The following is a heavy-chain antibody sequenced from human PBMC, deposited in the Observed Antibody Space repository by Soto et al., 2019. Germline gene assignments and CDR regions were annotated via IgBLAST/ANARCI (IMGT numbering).Heavy chain of an antibody. D-gene: IGHD6-13*01. CDR1: GFTFNNAW. CDR3: TTFANIAAAGSFDY. Sequence: EVQLVESGGGLVKPGGSLRLSCAAFGFTFNNAWMSWVRQAPGKGLQWVGRIKSKTDGGTTDYAAPVKGRFTISRDDSKNTLYLQMNSLKTADTAVYYCTTFANIAAAGSFDYWGQGTLVTVSS. CDR2: IKSKTDGGTT. J-gene: IGHJ4*02. V-gene: IGHV3-15*01.